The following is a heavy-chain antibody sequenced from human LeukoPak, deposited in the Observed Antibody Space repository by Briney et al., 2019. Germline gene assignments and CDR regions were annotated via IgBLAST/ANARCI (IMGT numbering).Heavy chain of an antibody. CDR3: ARATLDN. V-gene: IGHV3-53*01. CDR2: IYSGGST. CDR1: GFTVSNNY. J-gene: IGHJ4*02. Sequence: PGGSLRLSCAASGFTVSNNYISWVRQAPGKGLEWVSVIYSGGSTKYADSVKARFTISRDNSKNTVYLQMNSPRVDDTAVYYCARATLDNWGQGTLVTVSS.